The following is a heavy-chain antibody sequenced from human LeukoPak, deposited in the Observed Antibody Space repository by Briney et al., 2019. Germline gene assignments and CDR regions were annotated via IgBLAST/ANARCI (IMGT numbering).Heavy chain of an antibody. D-gene: IGHD5-12*01. V-gene: IGHV4-38-2*01. CDR2: IYHSGST. J-gene: IGHJ4*02. CDR1: GYSISSGYY. Sequence: PSETLSLTCAVSGYSISSGYYWGWIRQPPGKGLEWIGSIYHSGSTYYNPSLKSRVTISVDTSKNQFSLKLSSVTAADTAVYYCATRLPTDYWGQGTLVTVSS. CDR3: ATRLPTDY.